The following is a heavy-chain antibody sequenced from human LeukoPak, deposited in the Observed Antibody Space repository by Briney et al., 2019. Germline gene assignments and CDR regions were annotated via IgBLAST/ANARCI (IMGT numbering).Heavy chain of an antibody. CDR2: ISLHNGNR. J-gene: IGHJ4*02. D-gene: IGHD6-19*01. CDR1: GYVFKNFG. CDR3: ARGAAEVAGILNY. V-gene: IGHV1-18*01. Sequence: ASVKVSCKASGYVFKNFGISWVRQAPGQGLEWVGWISLHNGNRLSAQKLQGRVTLTTDTSTDTAYMELKSLRSDDTAVYYCARGAAEVAGILNYWGQGTLVTVSS.